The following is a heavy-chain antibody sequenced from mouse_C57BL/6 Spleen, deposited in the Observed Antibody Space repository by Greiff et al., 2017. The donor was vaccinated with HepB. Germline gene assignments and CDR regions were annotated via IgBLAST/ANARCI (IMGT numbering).Heavy chain of an antibody. CDR1: GFTFSDYG. CDR2: ISSGSSTI. CDR3: ARQAGTAYYFDY. V-gene: IGHV5-17*01. Sequence: EVKLVESGGGLVKPGGSLKLSCAASGFTFSDYGMHWVRQAPEKGLEWVAYISSGSSTIYYADTVKGRFTISRDNAKNTLFLQMTSLRSEDTAMYYCARQAGTAYYFDYWGQGTTLTVSS. J-gene: IGHJ2*01. D-gene: IGHD3-3*01.